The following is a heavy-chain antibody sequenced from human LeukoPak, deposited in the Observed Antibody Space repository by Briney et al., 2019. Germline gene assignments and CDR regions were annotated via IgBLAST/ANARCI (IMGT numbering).Heavy chain of an antibody. CDR1: GFTFSDYY. J-gene: IGHJ4*02. D-gene: IGHD2-21*02. CDR3: VGDAGEGMFDY. Sequence: GGSLRLSCAASGFTFSDYYMSWIRQAPGKGLEWVSYISSSGSTIYYADSVKGRFTISRDNAKNSPYLQMNSLRAEDTAVYYCVGDAGEGMFDYWGQGTLVTVSS. CDR2: ISSSGSTI. V-gene: IGHV3-11*01.